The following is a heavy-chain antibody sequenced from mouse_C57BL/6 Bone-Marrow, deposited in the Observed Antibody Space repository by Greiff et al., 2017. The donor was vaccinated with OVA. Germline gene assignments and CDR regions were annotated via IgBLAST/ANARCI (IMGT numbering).Heavy chain of an antibody. V-gene: IGHV1-52*01. CDR2: IDPSDSET. D-gene: IGHD2-4*01. J-gene: IGHJ2*01. Sequence: QVQLQQPGAELVRPGSSVKLSCKASGYTFTSYWMHWVKQRPIQGLEWIGNIDPSDSETHYNQKFKDKATLTVDKSSSTAYMQLSSLTSEDSAVYYCARGYYDYVFFDYWGQGTTLTVSS. CDR3: ARGYYDYVFFDY. CDR1: GYTFTSYW.